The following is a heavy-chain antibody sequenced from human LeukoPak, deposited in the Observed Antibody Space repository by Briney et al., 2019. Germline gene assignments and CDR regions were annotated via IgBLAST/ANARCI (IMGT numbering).Heavy chain of an antibody. J-gene: IGHJ4*02. D-gene: IGHD1-7*01. CDR1: GGTFSSYA. CDR3: ARDLNYNYFDY. V-gene: IGHV1-69*04. CDR2: IIPIFGIA. Sequence: ASVKVSCKASGGTFSSYAISWVRQAPGQGLEWMGRIIPIFGIANYAQKFQGRVTITADKSTSTAYMELSSLRSEDTAVYYCARDLNYNYFDYWGQGTLVTVSS.